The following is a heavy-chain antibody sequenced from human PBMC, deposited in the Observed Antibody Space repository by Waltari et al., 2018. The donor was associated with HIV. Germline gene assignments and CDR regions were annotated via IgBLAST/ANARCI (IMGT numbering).Heavy chain of an antibody. D-gene: IGHD3-10*01. CDR2: IHSDGSST. CDR3: ARREATVVRGVYYYGMDV. J-gene: IGHJ6*02. CDR1: GFTFRSYW. Sequence: EVQLVESGGGLVQPGGSLRLSRAASGFTFRSYWMHWVRHAPGKGLVWVSRIHSDGSSTSYADCVKGRFTISRDNAKNTLYLQMNSLRAEDTAVYYCARREATVVRGVYYYGMDVWGQGTTVTVSS. V-gene: IGHV3-74*01.